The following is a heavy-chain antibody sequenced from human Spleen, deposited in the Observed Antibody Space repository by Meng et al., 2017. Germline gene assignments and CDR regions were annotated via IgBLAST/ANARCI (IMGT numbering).Heavy chain of an antibody. CDR2: TYYRSKWYY. CDR1: GDSVSSNSAA. D-gene: IGHD4-17*01. Sequence: SETLSLTCAISGDSVSSNSAAWSWIRQSPSRGLEWLGRTYYRSKWYYDYAVSVKSRITINPDTSKNQVSLQLNSMTPEDTAVYYCARAARNRDYGYWGQGTLVTVSS. CDR3: ARAARNRDYGY. V-gene: IGHV6-1*01. J-gene: IGHJ4*02.